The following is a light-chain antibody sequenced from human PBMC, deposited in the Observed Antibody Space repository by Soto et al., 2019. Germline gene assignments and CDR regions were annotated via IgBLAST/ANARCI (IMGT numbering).Light chain of an antibody. CDR1: QSVGTF. CDR2: DAS. Sequence: EIALTQSPATLSLSPGERATLSCRASQSVGTFFAWYQQKPGQAPRLLIYDASNRATGIPARFSGSGSGTDFTLTISRLEPEDFAVYYCQQYGSSLGTFGGGTKVDI. J-gene: IGKJ4*01. V-gene: IGKV3-20*01. CDR3: QQYGSSLGT.